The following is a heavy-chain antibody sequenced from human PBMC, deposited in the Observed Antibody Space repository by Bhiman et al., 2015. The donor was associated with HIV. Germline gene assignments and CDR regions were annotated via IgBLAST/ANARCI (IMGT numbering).Heavy chain of an antibody. CDR2: ISSSSTTI. J-gene: IGHJ4*02. CDR3: ARGYTYGHGRHGFDY. CDR1: GFTFSNYE. Sequence: EVQLVESGGGLVQPGESLRLSCAASGFTFSNYEMNWVRQAPGKGLEWLSYISSSSTTIYYAESVWGRFTISRDNAKNSLYLQMNSLRVEDTAVYYCARGYTYGHGRHGFDYWGQGILVTASS. D-gene: IGHD5-18*01. V-gene: IGHV3-48*03.